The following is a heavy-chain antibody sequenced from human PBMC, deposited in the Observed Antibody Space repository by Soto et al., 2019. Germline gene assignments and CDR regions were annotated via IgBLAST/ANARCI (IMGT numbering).Heavy chain of an antibody. CDR3: ARAQAPTVTGGQRLLDF. CDR1: GFTFSDHY. J-gene: IGHJ4*02. V-gene: IGHV3-72*01. Sequence: GGSLRLSCAASGFTFSDHYMDWVRQAPGKGLEWVGRIRDRSQSYSTEYAASVKGRFTVSRDDSKNSLYLQMNSLRIDDTAVYYCARAQAPTVTGGQRLLDFWGQGALVTVSS. CDR2: IRDRSQSYST. D-gene: IGHD4-17*01.